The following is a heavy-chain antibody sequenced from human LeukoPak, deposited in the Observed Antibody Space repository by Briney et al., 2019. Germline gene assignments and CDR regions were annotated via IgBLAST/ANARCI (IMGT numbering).Heavy chain of an antibody. J-gene: IGHJ6*03. CDR1: GYTFIIYD. Sequence: ASVTVSCTASGYTFIIYDIDWVRQVPGQGLEWMGWMSPKSGNTDYAQKFKGRVTMTRNTSINTAYLELSSLTSDDTAVYFCARGVGGLGNMDVWGKGTTVIISS. CDR2: MSPKSGNT. D-gene: IGHD3-16*01. V-gene: IGHV1-8*01. CDR3: ARGVGGLGNMDV.